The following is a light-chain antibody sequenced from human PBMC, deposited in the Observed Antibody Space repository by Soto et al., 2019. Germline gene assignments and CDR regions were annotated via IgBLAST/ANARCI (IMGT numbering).Light chain of an antibody. Sequence: QSALTQPASVSGSPGQSITISCTGTSSDVGSYNYVSWYQQHPGKAPKLMIFDVSNRPSGVSNRFSGSKSGYTASLTISGLQAEDEADYYCSSYTSTSTYVLGTGTKVT. CDR2: DVS. J-gene: IGLJ1*01. CDR1: SSDVGSYNY. V-gene: IGLV2-14*01. CDR3: SSYTSTSTYV.